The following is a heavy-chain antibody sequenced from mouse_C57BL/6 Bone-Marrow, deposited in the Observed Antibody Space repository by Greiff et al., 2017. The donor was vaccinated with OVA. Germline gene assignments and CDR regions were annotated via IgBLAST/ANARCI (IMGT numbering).Heavy chain of an antibody. CDR1: GFTFSSYA. V-gene: IGHV5-4*01. CDR2: ISDGGSYT. J-gene: IGHJ3*01. Sequence: EVKLQESGGGLVQPGGSLKLSCAASGFTFSSYAMSWVRQTPEKRLEWVATISDGGSYTYYPDNVKGRFTISRDNAKNNLYLQMSHLKSEDTAMYYCARDAYYGNFAYWGQGTLVTVSA. D-gene: IGHD2-10*01. CDR3: ARDAYYGNFAY.